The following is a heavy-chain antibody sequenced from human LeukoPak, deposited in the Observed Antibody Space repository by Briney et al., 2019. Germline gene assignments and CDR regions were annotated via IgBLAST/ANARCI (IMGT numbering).Heavy chain of an antibody. CDR2: IYYSGST. J-gene: IGHJ3*02. CDR3: ARGNPNAFDI. Sequence: PSETLSLTCTVSGGSISSGGYYWSWIRQHPGKGLEWIGYIYYSGSTYYNPSLKSRVTISVDTSKNQFSLKLSSVTAADTAVYYCARGNPNAFDIWGQGTMVTVSS. V-gene: IGHV4-31*03. CDR1: GGSISSGGYY.